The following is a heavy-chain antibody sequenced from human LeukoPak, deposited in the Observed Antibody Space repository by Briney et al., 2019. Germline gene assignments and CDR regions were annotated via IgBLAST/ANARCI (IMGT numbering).Heavy chain of an antibody. D-gene: IGHD1-26*01. CDR2: IIGSGGST. CDR1: GFTFSSYA. V-gene: IGHV3-23*01. CDR3: AKDQRMVVGARDYYGMDV. Sequence: PGRSLRLSCAASGFTFSSYAMSWVRQAPGKGLEWVSAIIGSGGSTYYADSVKGRFTISRDNSKNTLYLQMNSLRAEDTAIYYCAKDQRMVVGARDYYGMDVWGQGTTVTVSS. J-gene: IGHJ6*02.